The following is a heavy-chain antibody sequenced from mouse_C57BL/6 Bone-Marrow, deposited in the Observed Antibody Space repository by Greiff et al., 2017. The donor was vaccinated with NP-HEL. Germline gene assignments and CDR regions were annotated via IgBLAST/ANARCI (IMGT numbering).Heavy chain of an antibody. V-gene: IGHV7-3*01. CDR2: IRNKANGYTT. CDR1: GFTFTDYY. Sequence: EVQRVESGGGLVQPGGSLSLSCAASGFTFTDYYMSWVRQPPGKALEWLGFIRNKANGYTTEYSASVKGRFTISRDNSQSILYLQMNALRAEDSATYYCARYYYGSRSYFDYWGQGTTLTVSS. CDR3: ARYYYGSRSYFDY. J-gene: IGHJ2*01. D-gene: IGHD1-1*01.